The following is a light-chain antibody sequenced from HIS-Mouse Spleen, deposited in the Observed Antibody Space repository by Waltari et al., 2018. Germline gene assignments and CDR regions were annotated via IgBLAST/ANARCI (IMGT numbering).Light chain of an antibody. CDR1: QSVSSSY. Sequence: EIVLTQSPGTLSLSPGERATLSCRASQSVSSSYLAWYQQKPGQGPRLLIYGASSKATGIPDRFRGSGSGTDFTLTISRLEPEDFAVYYCQQYGSSPPVTFGQGTRLEIK. CDR2: GAS. V-gene: IGKV3-20*01. J-gene: IGKJ5*01. CDR3: QQYGSSPPVT.